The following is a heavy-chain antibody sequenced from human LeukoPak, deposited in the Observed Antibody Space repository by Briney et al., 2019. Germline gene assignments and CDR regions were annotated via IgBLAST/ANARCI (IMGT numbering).Heavy chain of an antibody. V-gene: IGHV5-51*01. J-gene: IGHJ4*02. Sequence: GESLKISCKGSGYIFANYWIVWVRQMPGKGLEWMGITYPADSDTIYSPSFEGQVTISVDKSISTAYLQWSSLKASDTAMYYCARQTRDGSGSRGYSFDFWGQGTLVTVSS. CDR2: TYPADSDT. CDR3: ARQTRDGSGSRGYSFDF. D-gene: IGHD3-10*01. CDR1: GYIFANYW.